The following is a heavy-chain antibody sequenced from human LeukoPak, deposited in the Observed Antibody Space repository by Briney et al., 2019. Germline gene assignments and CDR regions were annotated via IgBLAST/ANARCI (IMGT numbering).Heavy chain of an antibody. Sequence: ASVKVSCKASGYTFAGYYVHWVRQAPGQGLEWMGWINPNSTTTHYAQKFQGRVTMTRDTSISTAYMELRRLRSDDTATYYCARVRDRMKGYKFDYWGQGTLVTVSS. CDR1: GYTFAGYY. CDR3: ARVRDRMKGYKFDY. V-gene: IGHV1-2*02. J-gene: IGHJ4*02. CDR2: INPNSTTT. D-gene: IGHD5-18*01.